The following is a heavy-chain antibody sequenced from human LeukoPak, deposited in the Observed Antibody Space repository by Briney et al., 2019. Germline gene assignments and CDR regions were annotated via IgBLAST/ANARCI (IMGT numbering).Heavy chain of an antibody. CDR2: IYYSGTT. J-gene: IGHJ3*02. D-gene: IGHD4-17*01. Sequence: SETLSLTCAVSGGSISSGGYSWNWIRQPPGKGLEWIGYIYYSGTTHYNPSLKSRVAMSVDRSRNQFSLKLNSVTAADTAVYYCARAPSTVTTFRWSSHVLDIWGQGTMVTVSS. V-gene: IGHV4-30-2*01. CDR3: ARAPSTVTTFRWSSHVLDI. CDR1: GGSISSGGYS.